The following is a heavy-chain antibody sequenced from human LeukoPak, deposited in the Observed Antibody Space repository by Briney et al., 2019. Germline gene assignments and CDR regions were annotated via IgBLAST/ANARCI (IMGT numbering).Heavy chain of an antibody. CDR3: ARAIPTDYYDGSPPLDY. D-gene: IGHD3-22*01. CDR2: ISYDRTNK. CDR1: GFTFSTYS. Sequence: GRSLRLSCAASGFTFSTYSIHWVRQAPGKGLEWVAVISYDRTNKYYADSVKGRFTISRDNSKNTLYLQMNSLRAEDTAVYYCARAIPTDYYDGSPPLDYWGQGTLVTVSS. V-gene: IGHV3-30-3*01. J-gene: IGHJ4*02.